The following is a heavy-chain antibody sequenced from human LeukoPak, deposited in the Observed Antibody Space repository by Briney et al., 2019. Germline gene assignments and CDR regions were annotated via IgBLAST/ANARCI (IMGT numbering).Heavy chain of an antibody. V-gene: IGHV3-23*01. CDR2: ISGSGGST. D-gene: IGHD2-21*02. J-gene: IGHJ4*02. CDR3: AKVKSVTRYYFDY. CDR1: GFSFSSYA. Sequence: GGSLRLSCAASGFSFSSYAMSWVRQAPGKGLEWVSAISGSGGSTHYADSVKGRFTISRDNSKNTLYLQMNSLRAEGTAVYYCAKVKSVTRYYFDYWGQGTLVTVSS.